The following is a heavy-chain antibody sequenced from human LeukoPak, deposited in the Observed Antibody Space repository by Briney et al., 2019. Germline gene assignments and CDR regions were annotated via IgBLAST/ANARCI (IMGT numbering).Heavy chain of an antibody. D-gene: IGHD6-13*01. J-gene: IGHJ3*02. Sequence: ASVKVSCKASVYTFTGYYMHWVRQAPGQGLERMGWINPNSGGTNYAQKFQGRVTMTRDTSISTAYMELKRLRSDDTAVYYCATVPHYSRGTIDIWGQGTMVTVSS. CDR1: VYTFTGYY. CDR3: ATVPHYSRGTIDI. CDR2: INPNSGGT. V-gene: IGHV1-2*02.